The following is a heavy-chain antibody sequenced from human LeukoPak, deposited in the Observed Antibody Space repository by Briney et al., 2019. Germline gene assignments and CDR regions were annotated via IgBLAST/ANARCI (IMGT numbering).Heavy chain of an antibody. Sequence: VTVSCKASGGTFSSYAISGVRQAPGQGLEGMGGIIPIFGTANYAQKFQGRVTITTDESTSTAYMELSSLRSEETAVYYCARGARWELHYYFDYWGQGTLVTVSS. V-gene: IGHV1-69*13. D-gene: IGHD1-26*01. CDR3: ARGARWELHYYFDY. CDR1: GGTFSSYA. J-gene: IGHJ4*02. CDR2: IIPIFGTA.